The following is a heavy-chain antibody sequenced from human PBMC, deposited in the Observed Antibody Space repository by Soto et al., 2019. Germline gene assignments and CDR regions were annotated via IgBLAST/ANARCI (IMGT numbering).Heavy chain of an antibody. V-gene: IGHV3-74*01. CDR1: GFTFSSYW. CDR3: ADPVPAATHYEYSDMDC. J-gene: IGHJ6*02. D-gene: IGHD2-2*01. CDR2: INSDGSST. Sequence: GGSLRLSCAASGFTFSSYWMHWVRQAPGKGLEWVSRINSDGSSTTYADSVKGRFTISRDNFKSTLYLQMNSLRADDTAVYYCADPVPAATHYEYSDMDCWGQGTTVTVSS.